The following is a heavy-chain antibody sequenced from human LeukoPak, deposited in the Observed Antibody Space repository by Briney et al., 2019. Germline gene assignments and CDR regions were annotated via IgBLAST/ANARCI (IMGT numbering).Heavy chain of an antibody. J-gene: IGHJ4*02. CDR2: ISGSGGST. Sequence: GGSLRLSCAASGFTFSSYAMSWVRQAPGKGLEWVSAISGSGGSTYYADSVKGRFTISRDNSKSTLYLQMNSLRAEDTAVYYCAKSFYGSGSPIPPLFDYWGQGTLVSVSS. D-gene: IGHD3-10*01. CDR3: AKSFYGSGSPIPPLFDY. CDR1: GFTFSSYA. V-gene: IGHV3-23*01.